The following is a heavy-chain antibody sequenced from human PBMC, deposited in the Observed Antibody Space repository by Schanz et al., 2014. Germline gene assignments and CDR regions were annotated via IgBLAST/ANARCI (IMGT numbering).Heavy chain of an antibody. D-gene: IGHD4-17*01. CDR2: VSSDGNND. CDR3: ARKMKLGVYGGKGHDSLDI. Sequence: QVQLVESGGGWVQPGGSLRLSCAASGFTFSDYSMNWVRQAPGKGPEWVALVSSDGNNDYYTDSVKGRFTISRDNAKNSLYLQMNSLRAEDTAVYYCARKMKLGVYGGKGHDSLDIWGQGTMVTVSS. V-gene: IGHV3-30*03. CDR1: GFTFSDYS. J-gene: IGHJ3*02.